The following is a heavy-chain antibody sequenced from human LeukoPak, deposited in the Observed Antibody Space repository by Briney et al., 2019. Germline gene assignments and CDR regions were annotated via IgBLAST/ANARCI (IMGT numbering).Heavy chain of an antibody. CDR1: GFTFTSDA. CDR2: IYASTNI. Sequence: GGSLRLSCVASGFTFTSDAMNWVRQAPGKGLEWVSCIYASTNIYHADSVKGRFTISRDNAKNSLYLQMNSLRDEDTAVYYCARLAYCGGDCPRAFDIWGQGTMVTVSS. J-gene: IGHJ3*02. CDR3: ARLAYCGGDCPRAFDI. V-gene: IGHV3-48*02. D-gene: IGHD2-21*02.